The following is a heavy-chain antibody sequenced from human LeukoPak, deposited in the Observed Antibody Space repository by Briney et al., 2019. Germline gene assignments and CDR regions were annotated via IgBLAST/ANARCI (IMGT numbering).Heavy chain of an antibody. D-gene: IGHD6-13*01. CDR1: GGSISSYY. V-gene: IGHV4-4*07. CDR3: AKDKSYSRKYGGYYYYYMDV. J-gene: IGHJ6*03. CDR2: IYTSGST. Sequence: SETLSLTCTVSGGSISSYYWSWIRQPAGKGLEWIGRIYTSGSTNYNPSLKSRVTMSVDTSKNQFSLKLSSVTAADTAVYYCAKDKSYSRKYGGYYYYYMDVWGKGTTVTVSS.